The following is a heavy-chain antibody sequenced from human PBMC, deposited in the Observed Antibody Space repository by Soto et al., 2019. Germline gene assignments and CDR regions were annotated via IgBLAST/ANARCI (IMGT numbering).Heavy chain of an antibody. D-gene: IGHD3-10*02. CDR3: ARDGGRWSYVPFDI. CDR2: IYYSGST. CDR1: GGSISSYY. Sequence: SETLSLTCTVSGGSISSYYWSWIRQPPGKGLEWIGYIYYSGSTNYNPSLKSRVTISVDTSKNQFSLKLSSVTAADTAVYYCARDGGRWSYVPFDIWGQGTMVTVSS. J-gene: IGHJ3*02. V-gene: IGHV4-59*01.